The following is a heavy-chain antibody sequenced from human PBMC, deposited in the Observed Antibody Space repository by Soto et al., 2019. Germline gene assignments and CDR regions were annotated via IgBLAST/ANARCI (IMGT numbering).Heavy chain of an antibody. D-gene: IGHD3-22*01. CDR2: ISAYNGNT. J-gene: IGHJ4*02. CDR3: ARVLNYYDSSGYFFALDY. Sequence: ASVKVSCKASGYTFTSYGISWVRQAPGQGLEWMGWISAYNGNTNYAQKLQGRVTMTTDTSTSTAYMELRSLRSDDTAVYYCARVLNYYDSSGYFFALDYWGQGTLVTVSS. CDR1: GYTFTSYG. V-gene: IGHV1-18*01.